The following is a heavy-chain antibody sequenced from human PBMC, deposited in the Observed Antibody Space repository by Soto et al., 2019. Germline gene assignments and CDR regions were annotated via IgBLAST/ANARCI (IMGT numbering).Heavy chain of an antibody. CDR1: GYTFTTYG. D-gene: IGHD6-13*01. CDR3: APESSRSRHDY. Sequence: QVQLVQSGAEVKKPGASVKVSCKPSGYTFTTYGINWVLQAPGQGLEWMGWINAKNGNTNYSPRFQGRVTMTTDKSTSTAAMEQMSLRSDDTAVYYCAPESSRSRHDYWGQGTLVTVSS. CDR2: INAKNGNT. V-gene: IGHV1-18*01. J-gene: IGHJ4*02.